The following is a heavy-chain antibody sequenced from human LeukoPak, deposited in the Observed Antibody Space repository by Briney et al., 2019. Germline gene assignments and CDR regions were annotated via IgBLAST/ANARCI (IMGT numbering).Heavy chain of an antibody. CDR3: ARGSLASSGWYILDY. CDR2: INAGNGNT. D-gene: IGHD6-19*01. CDR1: GYTFINYA. J-gene: IGHJ4*02. V-gene: IGHV1-3*01. Sequence: GASVKVSCKASGYTFINYAMHWVRQAPGQRLEWMGWINAGNGNTKYSQKFQGRVTITRDTFASTAYMELSSLRSEDTAVYFCARGSLASSGWYILDYWGQGTLVTVSS.